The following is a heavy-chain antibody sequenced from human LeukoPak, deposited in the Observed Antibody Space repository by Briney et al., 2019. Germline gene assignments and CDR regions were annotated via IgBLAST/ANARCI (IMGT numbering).Heavy chain of an antibody. CDR3: ARENSGLIDY. J-gene: IGHJ4*02. D-gene: IGHD5-12*01. CDR1: GGSISSYY. V-gene: IGHV4-59*01. CDR2: IYYSGST. Sequence: SETLSLTCTVSGGSISSYYWSWIRQPPGEGLEWIGYIYYSGSTNYNPSLKSRVTISVDTSKNQFSLKLSSVTAADTAVYYCARENSGLIDYWGQGTLVTVSS.